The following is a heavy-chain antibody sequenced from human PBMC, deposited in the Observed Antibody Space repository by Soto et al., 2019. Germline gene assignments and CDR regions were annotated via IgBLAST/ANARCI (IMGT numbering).Heavy chain of an antibody. Sequence: QVQLVQSGAEVKKPGSSVKVSCKASGVTFTSETISWVRQAPGQGLEWMGGIIPLFGAASYAQKFQGRVTITADEYTSTVYLELSSLRSDDTAVYYCATELGENHASPFDSWGHGTLVTVSS. CDR2: IIPLFGAA. V-gene: IGHV1-69*01. D-gene: IGHD2-21*01. CDR1: GVTFTSET. CDR3: ATELGENHASPFDS. J-gene: IGHJ4*01.